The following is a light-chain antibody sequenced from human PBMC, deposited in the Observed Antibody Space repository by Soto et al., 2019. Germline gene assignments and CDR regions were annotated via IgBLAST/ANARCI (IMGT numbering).Light chain of an antibody. CDR2: DVS. J-gene: IGLJ1*01. V-gene: IGLV2-14*03. CDR1: SSDVGGYDY. CDR3: RSYTSSATYV. Sequence: QSALARPASVSGSPGQSIDISCAGSSSDVGGYDYVSWYQQHPDKAPKLILYDVSNRPSGISFRFSGSKSGNTASLTISGLQSEDEADYYCRSYTSSATYVFGTGTKVTVL.